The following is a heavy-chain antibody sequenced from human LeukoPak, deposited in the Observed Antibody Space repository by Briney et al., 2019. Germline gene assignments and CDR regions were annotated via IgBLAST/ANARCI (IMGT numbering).Heavy chain of an antibody. CDR3: AREHDYGSSDY. CDR1: GFTFSSYS. CDR2: ISSSSSYI. V-gene: IGHV3-21*01. J-gene: IGHJ4*02. Sequence: GGSLRLSCADSGFTFSSYSMHWVRQAPGKGLEWVSSISSSSSYIYYADSVKGRFTISRHNAKNSLYLQMNSLRAEDRAVYYCAREHDYGSSDYWGQGTLVTVSS. D-gene: IGHD4-17*01.